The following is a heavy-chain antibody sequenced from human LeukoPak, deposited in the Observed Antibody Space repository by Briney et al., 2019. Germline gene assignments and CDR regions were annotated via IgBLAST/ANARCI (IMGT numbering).Heavy chain of an antibody. D-gene: IGHD4-17*01. CDR1: GFTFSSYA. Sequence: GGSLRLSCAASGFTFSSYAMHWVRQAPGKGLEWVAVISYDGSNKYYADSVKGRFTISRDNSKNTLYLQMNSLRAEDTDVCYCARATVTTLADWFDPWGQGTLVTVSS. J-gene: IGHJ5*02. CDR2: ISYDGSNK. V-gene: IGHV3-30-3*01. CDR3: ARATVTTLADWFDP.